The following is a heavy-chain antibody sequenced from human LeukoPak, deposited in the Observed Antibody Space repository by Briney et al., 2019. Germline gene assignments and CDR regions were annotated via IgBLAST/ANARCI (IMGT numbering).Heavy chain of an antibody. Sequence: SETLSLTCTVSGGSISSYYWSWIRQPPGKGLEWIGYIYYSGSTNYNPSLKSRVTISVDTSKNQFSLKLSSVTAADTAVYYCARLSLEMATISPFDYWGQGTLVTVSS. CDR1: GGSISSYY. CDR2: IYYSGST. CDR3: ARLSLEMATISPFDY. D-gene: IGHD5-24*01. J-gene: IGHJ4*02. V-gene: IGHV4-59*08.